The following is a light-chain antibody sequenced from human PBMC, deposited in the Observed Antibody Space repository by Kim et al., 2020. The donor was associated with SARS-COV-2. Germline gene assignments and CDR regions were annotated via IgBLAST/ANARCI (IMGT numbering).Light chain of an antibody. J-gene: IGKJ1*01. CDR1: QRISTY. CDR3: QQSYMTPRT. Sequence: DIQMTQSPSSLSTSIGHRVTITCRASQRISTYLNWYQHKPGKATKLLIYAASRLQSGVPSRFSGGGSGTDFTLTISSLQPEDIATYYCQQSYMTPRTFGQGTKVDIK. CDR2: AAS. V-gene: IGKV1-39*01.